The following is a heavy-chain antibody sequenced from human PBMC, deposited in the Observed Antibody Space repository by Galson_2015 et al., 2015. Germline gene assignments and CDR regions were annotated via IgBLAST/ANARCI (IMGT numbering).Heavy chain of an antibody. CDR1: GFTFNNYN. D-gene: IGHD1-26*01. J-gene: IGHJ5*02. CDR2: ISSSSSTI. Sequence: SLRLSCAASGFTFNNYNMNWVRQAPGKGLEWVSYISSSSSTISYADSVKGRFTISRDNAKNSLYLQMNSLRAEDTAVYYCAGDLNIVGATPWGQGTLVTVSS. V-gene: IGHV3-48*01. CDR3: AGDLNIVGATP.